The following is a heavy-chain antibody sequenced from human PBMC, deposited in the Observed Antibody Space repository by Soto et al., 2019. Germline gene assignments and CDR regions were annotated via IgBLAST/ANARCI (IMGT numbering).Heavy chain of an antibody. J-gene: IGHJ5*01. Sequence: EVQLVESGGGLVQPGGSLRLSCEASRGAFGDYWMHWVRQAPGKGLVWVSRINRDANDIIYADSVKGRFTASRDNAKNRVFLQMNSLRVEDTAVYYCARDVRHNWFDSWGQGTLVTVSS. CDR3: ARDVRHNWFDS. D-gene: IGHD3-10*02. V-gene: IGHV3-74*01. CDR1: RGAFGDYW. CDR2: INRDANDI.